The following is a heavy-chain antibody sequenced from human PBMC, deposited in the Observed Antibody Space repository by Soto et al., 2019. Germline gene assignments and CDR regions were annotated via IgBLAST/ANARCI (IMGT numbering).Heavy chain of an antibody. D-gene: IGHD1-1*01. J-gene: IGHJ1*01. V-gene: IGHV3-43*01. CDR1: GFTFDDHT. CDR2: ITWDGTNT. Sequence: EVQLVESGGVVVQPGGSLRLSCAASGFTFDDHTMSWVRQAPGKGLEWVSLITWDGTNTYYADSVKGRFSISRDNSQNSLYLQMNNLKTEDTALYYCAKARTTTAWTFGNWGEGTLVTVSS. CDR3: AKARTTTAWTFGN.